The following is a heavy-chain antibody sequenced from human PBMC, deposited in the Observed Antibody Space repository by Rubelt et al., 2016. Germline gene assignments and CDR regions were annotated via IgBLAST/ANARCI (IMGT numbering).Heavy chain of an antibody. J-gene: IGHJ4*02. V-gene: IGHV4-34*02. CDR1: GGSFSGYF. Sequence: QAQLQQWGAAGLLKPSETLSLTCAVYGGSFSGYFWTWIRQPPGKGLEWIGSMRYTGTTYYNPSLNSRVTISVDTSQTKFSLKWTSRTAADTAGYYSARRFYSDDSCYSVDYWGQGTLITVSS. CDR3: ARRFYSDDSCYSVDY. CDR2: MRYTGTT. D-gene: IGHD5-12*01.